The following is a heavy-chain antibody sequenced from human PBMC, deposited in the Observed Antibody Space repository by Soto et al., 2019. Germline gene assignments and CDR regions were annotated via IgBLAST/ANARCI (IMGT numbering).Heavy chain of an antibody. Sequence: ASVKVSCKARGYTFTSYALHWVRPAPAQRLEWMGWINAGNGNTKYSQKFQGRVTMTRDRSASTAYMERSSLRSEDTAVYYCARNLMDYDIMARYYMANYIDYSGQGTLVTAPQ. CDR3: ARNLMDYDIMARYYMANYIDY. CDR2: INAGNGNT. V-gene: IGHV1-3*01. CDR1: GYTFTSYA. J-gene: IGHJ4*02. D-gene: IGHD3-9*01.